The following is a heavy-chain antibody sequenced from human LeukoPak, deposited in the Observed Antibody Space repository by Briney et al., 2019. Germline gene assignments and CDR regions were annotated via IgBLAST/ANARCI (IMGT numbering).Heavy chain of an antibody. CDR1: GYTLTELS. Sequence: ASVKVSCKVSGYTLTELSMHWVRQAPGKGLEWMGGFDPEDGETIYAQKFQGRVTMTEDTSTDTAYKELSSLRSEDTAVYYCATGGSDILTGYSHYYYYGMDVWGQGTTVTVSS. D-gene: IGHD3-9*01. CDR3: ATGGSDILTGYSHYYYYGMDV. V-gene: IGHV1-24*01. J-gene: IGHJ6*02. CDR2: FDPEDGET.